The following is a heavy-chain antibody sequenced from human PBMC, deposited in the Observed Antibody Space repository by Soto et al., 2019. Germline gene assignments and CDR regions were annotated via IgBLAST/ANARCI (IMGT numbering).Heavy chain of an antibody. CDR1: RNSFTNHW. Sequence: PGESLKISCKGSRNSFTNHWIAWVRQMPGKGLEWMGIIYPGDSDTRYGPSFQGQVTISADKSITTAYLQWSSLKASDTAMYYCSTLITTKIKGFNSDFWGQGTLVTVSS. D-gene: IGHD1-20*01. V-gene: IGHV5-51*01. CDR2: IYPGDSDT. CDR3: STLITTKIKGFNSDF. J-gene: IGHJ4*02.